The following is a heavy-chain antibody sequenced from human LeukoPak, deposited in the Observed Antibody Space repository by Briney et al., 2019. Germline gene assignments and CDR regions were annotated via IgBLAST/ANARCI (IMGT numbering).Heavy chain of an antibody. CDR2: ISSNGGST. J-gene: IGHJ4*02. Sequence: GSLRLSCAASGFSFSNFPMHWVRQAPGKGLEYVSAISSNGGSTFYANSVKDRFTISRDNSKNTLYLQMNSLRAEDTAVYYCARDLGIVATMFDYWGQGTLVTVSS. D-gene: IGHD5-12*01. CDR3: ARDLGIVATMFDY. CDR1: GFSFSNFP. V-gene: IGHV3-64*01.